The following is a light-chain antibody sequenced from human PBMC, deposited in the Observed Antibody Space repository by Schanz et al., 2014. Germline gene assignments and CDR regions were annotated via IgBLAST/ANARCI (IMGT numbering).Light chain of an antibody. J-gene: IGLJ3*02. V-gene: IGLV2-14*02. CDR3: SSYAGTNNFGV. CDR1: SSDVGNYDL. Sequence: QSALTQPASVSGSPGQSITISCTGTSSDVGNYDLVSWYQQLPGKAPRLIIYEGGERPSGVSNRFSGSKSGNTASLTVSGLQAEDEADYYCSSYAGTNNFGVFGGGTKLTVL. CDR2: EGG.